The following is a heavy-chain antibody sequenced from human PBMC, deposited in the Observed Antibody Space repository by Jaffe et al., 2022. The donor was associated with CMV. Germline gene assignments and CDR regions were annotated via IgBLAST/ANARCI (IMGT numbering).Heavy chain of an antibody. Sequence: EVQLLESGGGLVQPGGSLRLSCAASGFTFSSYAMSWVRQAPGKGLEWVSAISGSGGSTYYADSVKGRFTISRDNSKNTLYLQMNSLRAEDTAVYYCAKSMSITMVRGVIRHFDYWGQGTLVTVSS. CDR3: AKSMSITMVRGVIRHFDY. CDR1: GFTFSSYA. CDR2: ISGSGGST. J-gene: IGHJ4*02. D-gene: IGHD3-10*01. V-gene: IGHV3-23*01.